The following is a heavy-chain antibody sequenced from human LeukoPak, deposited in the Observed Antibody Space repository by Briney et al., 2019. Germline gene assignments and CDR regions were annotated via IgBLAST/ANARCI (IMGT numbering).Heavy chain of an antibody. CDR2: IYYTGTT. J-gene: IGHJ4*02. CDR1: SGSIYSSAYY. D-gene: IGHD3-22*01. Sequence: SETLSLTCNVSSGSIYSSAYYWGWVRQPPGKGLEWIGSIYYTGTTYYNPSLKSRLTISVDTSKNQFSLELSSVTAADTAVYYCTTDSSAYYYFDYWGQGTLVTVSS. V-gene: IGHV4-39*01. CDR3: TTDSSAYYYFDY.